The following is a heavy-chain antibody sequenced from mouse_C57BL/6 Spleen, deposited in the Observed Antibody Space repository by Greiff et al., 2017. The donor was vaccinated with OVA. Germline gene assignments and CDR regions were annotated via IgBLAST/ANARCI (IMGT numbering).Heavy chain of an antibody. Sequence: EVMLVESGGGLVKPGGSLKLSCAASGFTFSSYTMSWVRQTPEKRLEWVATISGGGGNTYYPDSVKGRFTISRDNAKNTLYLQMSSLRSEDTALYYCARGSTMIKGAWFAYWGQGTLVTVSA. CDR2: ISGGGGNT. J-gene: IGHJ3*01. CDR1: GFTFSSYT. V-gene: IGHV5-9*01. CDR3: ARGSTMIKGAWFAY. D-gene: IGHD2-4*01.